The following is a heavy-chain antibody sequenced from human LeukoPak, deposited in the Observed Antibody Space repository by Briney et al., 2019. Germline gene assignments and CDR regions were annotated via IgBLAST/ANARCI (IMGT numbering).Heavy chain of an antibody. V-gene: IGHV3-48*01. CDR3: ARAPWSAYNSPHDY. J-gene: IGHJ4*02. CDR2: ISSSSTL. Sequence: TGGSLRLSCAASGFTFSSYSMNWVRQAPGKGLEWVSYISSSSTLYYADSVKGRFTISRDNAKNSPYLQMNSLRAEDTAVYYCARAPWSAYNSPHDYWGQGTLVTVSS. D-gene: IGHD3-3*01. CDR1: GFTFSSYS.